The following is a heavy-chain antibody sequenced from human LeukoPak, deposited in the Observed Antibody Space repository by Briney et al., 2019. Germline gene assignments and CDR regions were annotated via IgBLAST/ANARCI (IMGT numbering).Heavy chain of an antibody. J-gene: IGHJ4*02. CDR3: ARDGLSPLDY. CDR2: IYYSGST. V-gene: IGHV4-30-4*01. CDR1: GGSISSGDYY. Sequence: SETLSLTCTVSGGSISSGDYYWSWIRQPPGKGLEWIGYIYYSGSTYYNPSLKSRVTISVDTSKNQFSLKLGSVTAADTAVYHCARDGLSPLDYWGQGTLVTVSS.